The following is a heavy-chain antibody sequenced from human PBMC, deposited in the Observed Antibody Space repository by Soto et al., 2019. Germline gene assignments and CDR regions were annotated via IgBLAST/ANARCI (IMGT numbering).Heavy chain of an antibody. Sequence: ASVKVSCKASGYTFTNYGISWVRQAPGQGLEWMGWINVYNGNTKYAQKVQARVTMTTDTSTSTAYMELRSLRSDDTAVYYCARGVGSGSYNNQYNEAFDFWGRGTLVTVSS. CDR2: INVYNGNT. D-gene: IGHD3-10*01. CDR1: GYTFTNYG. CDR3: ARGVGSGSYNNQYNEAFDF. V-gene: IGHV1-18*01. J-gene: IGHJ4*02.